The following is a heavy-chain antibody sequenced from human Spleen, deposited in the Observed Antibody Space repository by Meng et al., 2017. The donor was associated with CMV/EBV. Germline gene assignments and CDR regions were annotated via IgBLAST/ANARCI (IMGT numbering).Heavy chain of an antibody. D-gene: IGHD2-2*01. CDR2: ISGSGGST. J-gene: IGHJ4*02. CDR3: ARSHGGYQLLDYFDY. Sequence: GGSLRLSCAASGFTFSSYAMSWVRQAPGKGLEWVSAISGSGGSTYYADSVKGRFTISRDNSKNTLFLQMNSLRAEDTAVYYRARSHGGYQLLDYFDYWGQGTLVTVSS. V-gene: IGHV3-23*01. CDR1: GFTFSSYA.